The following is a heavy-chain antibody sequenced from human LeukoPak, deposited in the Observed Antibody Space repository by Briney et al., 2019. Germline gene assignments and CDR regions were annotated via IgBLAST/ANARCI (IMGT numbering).Heavy chain of an antibody. CDR2: INPSSGST. V-gene: IGHV1-46*01. J-gene: IGHJ5*02. CDR1: GYIFTSYY. Sequence: ASVKVSCKASGYIFTSYYIYWVRQAPGQGLEWMGIINPSSGSTSYAQKFQGRVTMTRDTSTSTVYMQLSSLRSEDTAVYYCARGGSSWSQYNWFDPWGQGTLVTVSS. CDR3: ARGGSSWSQYNWFDP. D-gene: IGHD6-13*01.